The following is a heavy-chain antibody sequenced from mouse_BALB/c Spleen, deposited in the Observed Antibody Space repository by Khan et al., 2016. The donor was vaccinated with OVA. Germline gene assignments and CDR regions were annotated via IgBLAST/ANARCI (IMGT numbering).Heavy chain of an antibody. J-gene: IGHJ4*01. V-gene: IGHV2-6-5*01. CDR2: IWGGGTT. CDR3: AKGLLSHYFALDY. CDR1: GFSLTDYG. D-gene: IGHD1-1*01. Sequence: QVQLKESGPGLVAPSQNLSITCTVSGFSLTDYGVSWIRQPPGMGLEWLGVIWGGGTTYYNSALKSRLSISKDNSKSQFFLKMNSLQTDVTAKYYCAKGLLSHYFALDYWGQGASVTVSS.